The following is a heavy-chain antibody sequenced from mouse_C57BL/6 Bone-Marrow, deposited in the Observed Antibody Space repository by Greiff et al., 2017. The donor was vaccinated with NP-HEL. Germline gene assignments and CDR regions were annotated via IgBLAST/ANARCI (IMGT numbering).Heavy chain of an antibody. CDR1: GFTFSDYY. D-gene: IGHD2-4*01. J-gene: IGHJ4*01. V-gene: IGHV5-16*01. CDR2: INYDGSST. Sequence: EVKLVESEGGLVQPGSSMKLSCTASGFTFSDYYMAWVRQVPEKGLEWVANINYDGSSTYYLDSLKSRFIISRDNAKNILYLQMRSLKSEDTATYYCAREGGLRRRTYAMDYWGQGTSGTVSS. CDR3: AREGGLRRRTYAMDY.